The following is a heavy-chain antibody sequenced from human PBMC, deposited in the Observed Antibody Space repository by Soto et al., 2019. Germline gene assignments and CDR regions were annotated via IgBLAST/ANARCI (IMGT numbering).Heavy chain of an antibody. CDR1: SGSFSGYY. J-gene: IGHJ3*02. V-gene: IGHV4-34*01. Sequence: QVLLQQWGAGLLKPSETLSLICAVYSGSFSGYYWSWIRQPPGKGLEWIGEINHSGSTNYNPSLKSRVTISLDTSKNQFSLKLSSVTAADTALYYCARVRVSGGRIAAFDNWGQGTMVTVSS. CDR2: INHSGST. CDR3: ARVRVSGGRIAAFDN. D-gene: IGHD2-15*01.